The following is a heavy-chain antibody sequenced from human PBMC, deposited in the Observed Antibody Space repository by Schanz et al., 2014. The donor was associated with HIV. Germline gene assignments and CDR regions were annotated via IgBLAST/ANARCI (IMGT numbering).Heavy chain of an antibody. V-gene: IGHV1-69*06. J-gene: IGHJ3*02. CDR2: IIPMFGTA. Sequence: QVKLVQSGAEVKKPGSSVKVSCKASGGTFSSYAINWVRQAPGQGLEWMGGIIPMFGTANYAQNFQGRITITADTSTSTASMDLSSLRTEDTAVYYCARDKFSTLTGYPQNAFDIWGQGTMVTVSS. CDR1: GGTFSSYA. D-gene: IGHD3-9*01. CDR3: ARDKFSTLTGYPQNAFDI.